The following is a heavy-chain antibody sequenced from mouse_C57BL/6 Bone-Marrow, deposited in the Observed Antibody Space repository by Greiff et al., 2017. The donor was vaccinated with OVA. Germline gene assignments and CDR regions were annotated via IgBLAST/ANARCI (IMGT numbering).Heavy chain of an antibody. V-gene: IGHV1-55*01. CDR1: GYTFTSYW. CDR3: ARKKDNSNYVDY. D-gene: IGHD2-5*01. CDR2: LYPGSGST. J-gene: IGHJ2*01. Sequence: VQLQQPGAELVKPGASVTMSCTASGYTFTSYWIPWVKQRPGQGLEWIGDLYPGSGSTNYHEKFKGKATLTVDTASSTAYMQLSSLTSEDSAVYYCARKKDNSNYVDYWGQGTTLTVSS.